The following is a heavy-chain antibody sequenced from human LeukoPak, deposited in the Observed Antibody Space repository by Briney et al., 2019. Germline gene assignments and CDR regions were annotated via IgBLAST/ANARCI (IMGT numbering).Heavy chain of an antibody. Sequence: APVKVSCKASGYTFTTYGITWVRQAPGQGLEWMGWISAYNGNTNYAQKVQGRVTMTTDTSTSTAYMELRSLRSDDTAVYYCARALVDGYKELGYWGQGTLVTVSS. D-gene: IGHD5-24*01. V-gene: IGHV1-18*01. CDR2: ISAYNGNT. CDR1: GYTFTTYG. CDR3: ARALVDGYKELGY. J-gene: IGHJ4*02.